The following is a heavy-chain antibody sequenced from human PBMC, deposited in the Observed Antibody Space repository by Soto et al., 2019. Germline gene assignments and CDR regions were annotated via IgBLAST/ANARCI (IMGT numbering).Heavy chain of an antibody. D-gene: IGHD3-10*01. J-gene: IGHJ6*02. CDR1: GDSVSSNSAG. Sequence: SQTLSLTCVISGDSVSSNSAGWNWIRQSPSSGLEWLGRTYYKSKWNNDYALSVKSRITINPDTSKNQFSLHLYSVTPEDTAVYCCTGITWFRGMDVWGQGTPVTVSS. CDR3: TGITWFRGMDV. CDR2: TYYKSKWNN. V-gene: IGHV6-1*01.